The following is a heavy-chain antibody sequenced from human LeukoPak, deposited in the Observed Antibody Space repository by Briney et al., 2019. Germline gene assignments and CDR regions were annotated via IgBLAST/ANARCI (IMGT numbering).Heavy chain of an antibody. CDR3: ARHPGHGYYYHMDV. V-gene: IGHV4-34*01. CDR2: INHSEDT. Sequence: KPSETLSLTCAVYGGSFSGYYWSWIRQPPGKGLEWIGEINHSEDTNYNPSLKSRVTISVDTSKDQFSLRLSSVTAADTAVYYCARHPGHGYYYHMDVWGKGTTVTISS. CDR1: GGSFSGYY. J-gene: IGHJ6*03.